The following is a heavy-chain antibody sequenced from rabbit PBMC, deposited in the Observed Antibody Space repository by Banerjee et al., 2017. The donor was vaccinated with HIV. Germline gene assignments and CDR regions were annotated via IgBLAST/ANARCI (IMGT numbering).Heavy chain of an antibody. D-gene: IGHD2-1*01. J-gene: IGHJ6*01. Sequence: QLKETGGGLVQPGGSLTLSCKASGFDFSSYYMSWVRQAPGKGLEWIGIIYAGKGSTDYASWVNGRFTISSDNAQNTLYLQLNSLTAADTATYFCARGYDDYDARLDLWGPGTLVTVS. CDR2: IYAGKGST. V-gene: IGHV1S7*01. CDR3: ARGYDDYDARLDL. CDR1: GFDFSSYY.